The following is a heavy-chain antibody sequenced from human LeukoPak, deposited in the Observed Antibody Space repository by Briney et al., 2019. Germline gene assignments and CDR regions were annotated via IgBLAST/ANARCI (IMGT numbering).Heavy chain of an antibody. V-gene: IGHV3-66*01. CDR3: AREGDVEAFDI. CDR2: IYSGGST. Sequence: PGGSLRLSCAASGFTVSSDYMSWVRQAPGKGLEWVSVIYSGGSTYYADSVKGRFTISRDNSKNTQYLQMNSLRAEDTAVYYCAREGDVEAFDIWGQGTMVTVSS. J-gene: IGHJ3*02. D-gene: IGHD3-10*01. CDR1: GFTVSSDY.